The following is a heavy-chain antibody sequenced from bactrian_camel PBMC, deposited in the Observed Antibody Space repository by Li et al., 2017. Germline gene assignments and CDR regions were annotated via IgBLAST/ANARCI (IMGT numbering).Heavy chain of an antibody. CDR1: GKIGHLSC. Sequence: HVQLVESGGGSVQAGGSLKLSCAASGKIGHLSCLGWFRQAPGKEREGVASIYIDDGDTKYADSVKARFTISRDNAKNTLYLQLNSLTREDSAMYYCTRETQWVGYHEFAEYWGQGTQVTVS. CDR3: TRETQWVGYHEFAEY. D-gene: IGHD5*01. J-gene: IGHJ4*01. V-gene: IGHV3S1*01. CDR2: IYIDDGDT.